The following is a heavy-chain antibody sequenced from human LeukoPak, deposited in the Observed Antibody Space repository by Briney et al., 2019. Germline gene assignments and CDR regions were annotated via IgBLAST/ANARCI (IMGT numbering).Heavy chain of an antibody. CDR2: IYHNGDT. J-gene: IGHJ4*02. Sequence: PSETLSLTCTVSDYSISSGYYWGWIRQPPGKGLEWIGSIYHNGDTYYNASLKSRVTISVDTSKNQFSLKLSSVTAADTAVYYCARDLPVAGTGSGYWGQGTLVTVSS. CDR3: ARDLPVAGTGSGY. V-gene: IGHV4-38-2*02. D-gene: IGHD6-19*01. CDR1: DYSISSGYY.